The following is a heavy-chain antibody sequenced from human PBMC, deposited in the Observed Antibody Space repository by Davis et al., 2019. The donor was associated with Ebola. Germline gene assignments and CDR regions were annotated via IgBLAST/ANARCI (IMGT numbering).Heavy chain of an antibody. CDR3: ARKRVISASFDP. J-gene: IGHJ5*02. CDR1: GGSISSYY. V-gene: IGHV4-59*01. D-gene: IGHD6-25*01. CDR2: IYYSGST. Sequence: PSETLSLTCTVSGGSISSYYWSWIRQPPGKGLVWIGYIYYSGSTNYNPSLKSRVTISVDTSKNQFSLKLSSVTAADTAVYYCARKRVISASFDPWGQGTLVTVSS.